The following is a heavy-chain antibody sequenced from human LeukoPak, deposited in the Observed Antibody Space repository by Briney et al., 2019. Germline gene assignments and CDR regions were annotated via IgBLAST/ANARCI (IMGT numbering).Heavy chain of an antibody. J-gene: IGHJ4*02. CDR1: GFTFSSYE. Sequence: GGSLRLSCAASGFTFSSYEMKWVRQAPGKGLEWVSYISTSGDSLYYADSVKGRFTISRDNSKNTLYLQMSSLRAEDTAVYYCAKTPLRQPVLDYWGQGALVTVSS. D-gene: IGHD6-13*01. V-gene: IGHV3-48*03. CDR3: AKTPLRQPVLDY. CDR2: ISTSGDSL.